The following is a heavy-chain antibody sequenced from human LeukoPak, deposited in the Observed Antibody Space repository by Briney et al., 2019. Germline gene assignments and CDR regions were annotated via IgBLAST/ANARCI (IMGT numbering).Heavy chain of an antibody. CDR1: GGSISSYY. D-gene: IGHD3-22*01. Sequence: PSETLSLTCTVSGGSISSYYWGWIRQPPGKGLEWIGYIYYSGSTNYNPSLKSRVTISVDTSKNQFSLKLSSVTAADTAVYYCARQGSSGYYYVIDYWGQGTLVTVSS. V-gene: IGHV4-59*08. CDR2: IYYSGST. CDR3: ARQGSSGYYYVIDY. J-gene: IGHJ4*02.